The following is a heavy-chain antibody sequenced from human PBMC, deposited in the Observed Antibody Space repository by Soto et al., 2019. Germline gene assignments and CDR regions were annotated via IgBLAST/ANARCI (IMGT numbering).Heavy chain of an antibody. J-gene: IGHJ6*02. CDR2: IIPILGTA. CDR3: ARPVQAAGYSYGMDV. CDR1: GGTFSSYA. Sequence: QVQLVQSGAEVKKPGSSVKVSCKASGGTFSSYAISWVRQAPGQGLEWMGGIIPILGTATYAQKFQGRVTITADESTSTAYMELSSLRSEDTAVSYCARPVQAAGYSYGMDVWGQGTTVTVSS. V-gene: IGHV1-69*12. D-gene: IGHD2-2*01.